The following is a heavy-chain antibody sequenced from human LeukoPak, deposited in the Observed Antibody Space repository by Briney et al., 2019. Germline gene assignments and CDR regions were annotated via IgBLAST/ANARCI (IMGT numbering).Heavy chain of an antibody. Sequence: GASVTVSCKASGYTFTSYYNHWVRQAPGQGLEWMGIINPSGGGSATYAQKFQGRVTMTSDTSTSTVYMELSSLRSEDTAVYYCVRDRGEDLRDYYYGMDVWGQGTTVIVSS. D-gene: IGHD3-16*01. J-gene: IGHJ6*02. CDR2: INPSGGGSA. CDR1: GYTFTSYY. CDR3: VRDRGEDLRDYYYGMDV. V-gene: IGHV1-46*01.